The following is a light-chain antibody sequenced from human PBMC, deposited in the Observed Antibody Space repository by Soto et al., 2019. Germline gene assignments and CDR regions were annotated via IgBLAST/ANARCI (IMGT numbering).Light chain of an antibody. J-gene: IGLJ2*01. CDR3: AAWDGSLNNVL. CDR1: GSSIGTNT. V-gene: IGLV1-44*01. Sequence: QSVLTQPPSASGTPGQRVTISCSGSGSSIGTNTVNWYRQLPGTAPKLRIYGNNQRPSGVPDRFSGSKSGTSASLAISGLQSEDEAEYYCAAWDGSLNNVLFGGGTKLTVL. CDR2: GNN.